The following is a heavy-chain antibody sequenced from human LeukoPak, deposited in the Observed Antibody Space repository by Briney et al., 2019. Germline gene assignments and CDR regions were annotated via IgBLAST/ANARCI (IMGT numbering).Heavy chain of an antibody. CDR3: ASGMTIRYFDL. J-gene: IGHJ2*01. CDR2: IYYSGST. D-gene: IGHD4/OR15-4a*01. CDR1: GGSISSYY. Sequence: SETLSLTCTVSGGSISSYYWSWIRQPPGKGLEWIGYIYYSGSTNYNPSLKSRVTISVDRSKNQFSLKLSSVTAADTAVYYCASGMTIRYFDLWGRGTLVTVSS. V-gene: IGHV4-59*12.